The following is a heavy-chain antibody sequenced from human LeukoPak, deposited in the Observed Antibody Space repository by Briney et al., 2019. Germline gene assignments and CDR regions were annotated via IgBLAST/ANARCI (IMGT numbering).Heavy chain of an antibody. Sequence: SETLSLTCAVYGGSFSGYYWSWIRQPPGKGLEWIGEINHSGSTNYNPSLKSRVTISVDTSKNQFSLRPSSVTAADTAVYYCARKTYRYSGSKFDPWGQGTLVTVSS. CDR3: ARKTYRYSGSKFDP. D-gene: IGHD1-26*01. CDR2: INHSGST. CDR1: GGSFSGYY. V-gene: IGHV4-34*01. J-gene: IGHJ5*02.